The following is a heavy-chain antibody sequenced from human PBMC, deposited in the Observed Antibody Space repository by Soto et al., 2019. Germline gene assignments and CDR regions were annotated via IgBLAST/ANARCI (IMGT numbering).Heavy chain of an antibody. CDR3: ARAGCDGGSCYTLVGLRYGMDV. Sequence: QVQLVESGGGVVQPGRSLRLSCAASGFTFSSYAMYWVRQAPGKGLEWVAVISYDGNNKYYADSVKGRFTISRDNSKNTLYLPMNSVRAEDMAVYYCARAGCDGGSCYTLVGLRYGMDVWGQGTTVTVSS. J-gene: IGHJ6*02. CDR1: GFTFSSYA. D-gene: IGHD2-15*01. CDR2: ISYDGNNK. V-gene: IGHV3-30-3*01.